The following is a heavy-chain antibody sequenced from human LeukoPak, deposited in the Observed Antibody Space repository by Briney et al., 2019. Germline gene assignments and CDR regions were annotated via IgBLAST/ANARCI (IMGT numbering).Heavy chain of an antibody. CDR1: GGTFSSYA. J-gene: IGHJ4*02. CDR3: ARGSTYYYGSGSYAIFDY. V-gene: IGHV1-69*13. D-gene: IGHD3-10*01. CDR2: IIPIFGTA. Sequence: GASVKVSCKASGGTFSSYAISWVRQAPGQGLEWMGGIIPIFGTANYAQKFQGRVTITADESTSTAYIELSSLRSEDTAVYYCARGSTYYYGSGSYAIFDYWGQGTLVTVSS.